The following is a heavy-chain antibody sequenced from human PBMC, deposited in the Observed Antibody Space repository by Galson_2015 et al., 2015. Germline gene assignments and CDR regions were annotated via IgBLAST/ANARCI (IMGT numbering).Heavy chain of an antibody. D-gene: IGHD6-19*01. CDR3: ASHSSGWYYFDY. J-gene: IGHJ4*02. V-gene: IGHV3-11*06. CDR1: GFTFSDYY. CDR2: ISSSSSYT. Sequence: SLRLSCAASGFTFSDYYMSWIRQAPGKGLEWVSYISSSSSYTNYADSVKGRFTISRDNAKNSLYLQMNSLRAEDTAVYYCASHSSGWYYFDYWGQGTLVTVSS.